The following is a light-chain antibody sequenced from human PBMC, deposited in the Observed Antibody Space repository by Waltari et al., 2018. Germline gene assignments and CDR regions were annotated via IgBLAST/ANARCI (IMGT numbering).Light chain of an antibody. Sequence: IVMTQSPATLSVSPGETATLSCRANQRITTNLALFQQKPGQAPRLLIYDASSRATGIPDRFSGGGSGTDFTLTISSLQSADFAVYYCLQYSNWYRTFGPGTKVEIK. CDR1: QRITTN. J-gene: IGKJ1*01. V-gene: IGKV3-15*01. CDR3: LQYSNWYRT. CDR2: DAS.